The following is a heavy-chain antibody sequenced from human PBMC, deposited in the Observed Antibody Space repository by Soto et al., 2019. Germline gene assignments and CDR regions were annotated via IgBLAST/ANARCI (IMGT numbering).Heavy chain of an antibody. J-gene: IGHJ5*02. CDR2: VSYSGST. D-gene: IGHD6-19*01. Sequence: SETLSLTCSLPGGAIGGYYWSWSRQPPGKALEWIGYVSYSGSTDYHPSLKSRVSISIDMSKNQFSLKLISVTAADTAVYYCARHGSDSGWFFFDPWGQRALVTVSS. V-gene: IGHV4-59*08. CDR3: ARHGSDSGWFFFDP. CDR1: GGAIGGYY.